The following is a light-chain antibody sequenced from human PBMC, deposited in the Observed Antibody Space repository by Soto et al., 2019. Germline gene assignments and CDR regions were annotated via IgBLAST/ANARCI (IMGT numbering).Light chain of an antibody. Sequence: DIQVTQSPSFLSASVGDRVTITCRASQGISTSLGWYQQKPGKAPKLLIYAASSLQSGVPSRFSGSGSGTDFTLTISSLQPEDFATYYCQQANSFPFTFGQGTRLEIK. V-gene: IGKV1-12*02. CDR3: QQANSFPFT. CDR1: QGISTS. CDR2: AAS. J-gene: IGKJ5*01.